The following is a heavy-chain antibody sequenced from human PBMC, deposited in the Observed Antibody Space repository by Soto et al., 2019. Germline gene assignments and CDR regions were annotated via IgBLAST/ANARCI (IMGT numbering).Heavy chain of an antibody. D-gene: IGHD3-9*01. CDR1: GDSIRNRNYY. Sequence: PSETLSLTCTVSGDSIRNRNYYRSWIRQPPGRGLEWIGEINHNGNSNYNPALESRVTISVDTSKNQFSLKLISVTTADTAVCYFARANILTGYYVVFFDVCGRGTLVPVSS. V-gene: IGHV4-39*07. CDR2: INHNGNS. J-gene: IGHJ2*01. CDR3: ARANILTGYYVVFFDV.